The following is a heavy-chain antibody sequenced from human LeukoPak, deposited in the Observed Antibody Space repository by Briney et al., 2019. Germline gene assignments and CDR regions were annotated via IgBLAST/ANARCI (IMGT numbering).Heavy chain of an antibody. CDR1: GGSISSSSYY. CDR3: ARGEDTAMVLDY. CDR2: IYYSGST. D-gene: IGHD5-18*01. J-gene: IGHJ4*02. V-gene: IGHV4-39*07. Sequence: PSETLSLTCTVSGGSISSSSYYWGWIRQPPGKGLEWIGSIYYSGSTNYNPSLKRRVTISVDTSKNQFSLKLSSVPAADTAVHYCARGEDTAMVLDYWGQGTLVTVSS.